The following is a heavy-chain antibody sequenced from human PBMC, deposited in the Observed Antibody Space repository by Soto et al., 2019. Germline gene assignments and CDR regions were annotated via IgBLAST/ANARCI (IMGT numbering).Heavy chain of an antibody. Sequence: QVQLVESGGGVVQPGRSLRLSCAASGFTFSSYGMHWVRQAPGKGLEWVAVIWYDGSNKYYADSVKGRFTISRDNSKNTLYLQMNSLRAEDMAVYYCARATTDYGDDYWGQGTLVTVSS. D-gene: IGHD4-17*01. CDR3: ARATTDYGDDY. CDR1: GFTFSSYG. J-gene: IGHJ4*02. CDR2: IWYDGSNK. V-gene: IGHV3-33*01.